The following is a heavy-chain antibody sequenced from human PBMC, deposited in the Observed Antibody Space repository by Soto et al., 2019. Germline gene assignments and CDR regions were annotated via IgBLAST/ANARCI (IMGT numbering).Heavy chain of an antibody. Sequence: SETLSLTCTVSGGSISSYYWSWIRQPPGKGLEWIGYIYYSGSTNYNPSLKSRVAISVDTSKNQFSLKLSSVTAADTAVYYCARGNLAADRWFDPWGEGTLVTVSS. CDR3: ARGNLAADRWFDP. CDR1: GGSISSYY. CDR2: IYYSGST. D-gene: IGHD6-13*01. V-gene: IGHV4-59*01. J-gene: IGHJ5*02.